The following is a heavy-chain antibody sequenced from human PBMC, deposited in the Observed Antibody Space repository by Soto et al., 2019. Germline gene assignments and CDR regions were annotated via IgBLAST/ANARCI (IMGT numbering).Heavy chain of an antibody. CDR2: ISGSGDSI. CDR3: TTVARIQLWPGGEYNWFDP. Sequence: EVQLLESGGGLVQPGGSLRLSCAASGFPLRSYAVSWVRQAPGKGLEWVSAISGSGDSIYYADSVKGRFTISRDNSKNALYLQMNSLKTEDTAVYYCTTVARIQLWPGGEYNWFDPWGQGTLVTVSS. J-gene: IGHJ5*02. D-gene: IGHD5-18*01. CDR1: GFPLRSYA. V-gene: IGHV3-23*01.